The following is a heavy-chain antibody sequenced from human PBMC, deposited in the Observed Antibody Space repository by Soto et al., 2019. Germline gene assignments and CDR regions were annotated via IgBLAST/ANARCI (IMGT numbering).Heavy chain of an antibody. V-gene: IGHV3-30*03. CDR3: AIGGRGAGGTYFHY. CDR1: GFTFSTYG. CDR2: ISYDGTNE. J-gene: IGHJ4*02. D-gene: IGHD6-13*01. Sequence: QVQLVESGGGVVQPGRSLRLSCAASGFTFSTYGMHWVRQAPGKGLEWVAFISYDGTNEFYADSVKGRFTISRDNSKNTVYLQMNSLRPEDTALYYCAIGGRGAGGTYFHYWGQGTLVSVSS.